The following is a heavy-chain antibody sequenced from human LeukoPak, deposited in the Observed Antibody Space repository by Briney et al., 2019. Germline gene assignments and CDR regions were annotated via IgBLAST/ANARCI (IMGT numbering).Heavy chain of an antibody. CDR1: GGSISSGGYY. V-gene: IGHV4-31*03. J-gene: IGHJ5*02. CDR3: ARVYDFWSGYYRRVSWFDP. D-gene: IGHD3-3*01. Sequence: PSETLSLTCTVSGGSISSGGYYWSWIRQHPGKGLEWIGYIYYSGSTYYNPSLKSRVTISVDTSKNQFSLKLSSVTAADTAVYYCARVYDFWSGYYRRVSWFDPWGQGTLVTVSS. CDR2: IYYSGST.